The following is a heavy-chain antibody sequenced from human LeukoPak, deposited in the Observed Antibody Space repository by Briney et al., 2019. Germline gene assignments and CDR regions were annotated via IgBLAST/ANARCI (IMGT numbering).Heavy chain of an antibody. D-gene: IGHD3-10*01. Sequence: GGSLRLSCAASGFTFSRKTMNWVRQAPGKGLEWVSYISSDSGTIYYADSVRGRFTISRDNAKNSLYLQMNSLRDEDTAVYYCARDFIGSLGFWGQGTLVTVSS. CDR1: GFTFSRKT. CDR2: ISSDSGTI. J-gene: IGHJ4*02. CDR3: ARDFIGSLGF. V-gene: IGHV3-48*02.